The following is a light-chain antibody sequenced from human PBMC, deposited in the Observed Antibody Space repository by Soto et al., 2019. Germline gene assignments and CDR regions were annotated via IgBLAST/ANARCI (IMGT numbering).Light chain of an antibody. CDR3: MQGTHWPIT. Sequence: DVVMTQSPLSLLVTLGQPAYISCRSNQSLVHRDGIAYFSWFQQRPGRSPRRLIYKVSNRDSGVPARFSGSGSGTDFALKISRVEAEDVGVYYCMQGTHWPITFGQGTRLEI. CDR2: KVS. J-gene: IGKJ5*01. V-gene: IGKV2-30*02. CDR1: QSLVHRDGIAY.